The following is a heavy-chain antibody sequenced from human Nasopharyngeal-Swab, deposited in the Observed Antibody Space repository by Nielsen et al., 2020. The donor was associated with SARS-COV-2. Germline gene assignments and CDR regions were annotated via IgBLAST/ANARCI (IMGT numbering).Heavy chain of an antibody. Sequence: GESLKISCAASGFTFSSFGMSWVRQAPGKGLEWVSTISGSGDSIYYADSVKGRFTISRDNSKNSLYLQMNSLRAEDTAIYFCARAVAGATDYWGQGTLVTVSS. D-gene: IGHD1-26*01. CDR2: ISGSGDSI. CDR3: ARAVAGATDY. J-gene: IGHJ4*02. CDR1: GFTFSSFG. V-gene: IGHV3-23*01.